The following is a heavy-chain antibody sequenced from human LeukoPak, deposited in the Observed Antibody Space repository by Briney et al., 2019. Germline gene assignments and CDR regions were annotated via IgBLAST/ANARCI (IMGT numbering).Heavy chain of an antibody. V-gene: IGHV1-46*01. J-gene: IGHJ4*02. CDR1: GYTFTSYY. Sequence: ASVKVSCKASGYTFTSYYMHWVRQAPGQGLEWMGIINPSGGSTSYAQKFQGRVTMTTDTSASTAYMELRSLRSDDTAVYYCARVPITMIAEGRFDYWGQGTLVTVSS. D-gene: IGHD3-22*01. CDR3: ARVPITMIAEGRFDY. CDR2: INPSGGST.